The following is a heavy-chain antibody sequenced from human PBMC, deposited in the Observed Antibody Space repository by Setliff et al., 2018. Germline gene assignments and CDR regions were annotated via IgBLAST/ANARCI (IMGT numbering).Heavy chain of an antibody. CDR1: GGSFSGYY. Sequence: SETLSLTCAVYGGSFSGYYWSWIRQPPGKRREWIGEIIHSGSTNYNPSLKSRVTISMDTSKNQFSLKVSSVTAADTAVYYCARESRYYYDNLGTLDYWGQGTLVTVSS. CDR3: ARESRYYYDNLGTLDY. D-gene: IGHD3-22*01. V-gene: IGHV4-34*12. CDR2: IIHSGST. J-gene: IGHJ4*02.